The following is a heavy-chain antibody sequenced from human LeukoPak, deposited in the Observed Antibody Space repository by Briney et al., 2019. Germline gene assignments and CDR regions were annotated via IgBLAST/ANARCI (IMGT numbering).Heavy chain of an antibody. CDR2: INPNSGGT. CDR3: AHSSGSIFFLGG. CDR1: GYTFTGYY. D-gene: IGHD3-22*01. V-gene: IGHV1-2*02. Sequence: ASMKVSCKASGYTFTGYYMHWVRQAPGQGLEWMGWINPNSGGTNYAQKFQGRVTMTRDTSISTAYMELSKLRSDDTAVYYCAHSSGSIFFLGGWGQGTLVTVSS. J-gene: IGHJ4*02.